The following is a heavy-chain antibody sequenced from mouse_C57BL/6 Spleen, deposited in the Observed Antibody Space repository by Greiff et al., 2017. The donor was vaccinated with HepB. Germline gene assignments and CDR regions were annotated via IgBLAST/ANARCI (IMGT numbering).Heavy chain of an antibody. CDR2: INPNNGGT. D-gene: IGHD1-1*01. V-gene: IGHV1-26*01. J-gene: IGHJ1*03. CDR1: GYTFTDYY. CDR3: SRLDYYGSSYGYFDV. Sequence: EVQLQQSGPELVKPGASVKISCKASGYTFTDYYMNWVKQSHGKSLEWIGDINPNNGGTSYNQKFKGKATLTVDKSSSTADMELRSLTSEDSAVYYWSRLDYYGSSYGYFDVWGTGTTVTVSS.